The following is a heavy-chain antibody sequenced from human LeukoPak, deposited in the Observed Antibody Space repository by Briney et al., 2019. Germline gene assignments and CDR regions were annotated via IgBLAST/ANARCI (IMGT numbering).Heavy chain of an antibody. V-gene: IGHV1-46*01. CDR2: INPSSGSR. Sequence: ASVKVSCKASGYTFTSYYMHWVRQAPGQGLEWMGTINPSSGSRSYAQKFQGRVTMTRDTSTNIVYMELSSLRSGDTAVYFCARDACSSTICQAGGNWFDPWGQGTLVIVS. D-gene: IGHD2-2*01. J-gene: IGHJ5*02. CDR1: GYTFTSYY. CDR3: ARDACSSTICQAGGNWFDP.